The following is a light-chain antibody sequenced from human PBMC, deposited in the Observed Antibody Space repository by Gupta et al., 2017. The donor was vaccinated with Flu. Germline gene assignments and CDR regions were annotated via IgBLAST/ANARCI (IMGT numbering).Light chain of an antibody. CDR2: EVS. CDR1: SSDVGYYNR. CDR3: SSYTSTYTFV. Sequence: QSALTQTPSVSVSPGQSVTISSTGTSSDVGYYNRVSWYQQLPGTVPNLMIYEVSNRPSGVPDRFSGSKSGNTASLTISGLQGDDEADYYCSSYTSTYTFVFGTGTKVTVL. V-gene: IGLV2-18*02. J-gene: IGLJ1*01.